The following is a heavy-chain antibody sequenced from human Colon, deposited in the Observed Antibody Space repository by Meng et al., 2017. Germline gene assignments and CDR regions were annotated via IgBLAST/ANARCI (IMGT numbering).Heavy chain of an antibody. CDR2: INQSGST. J-gene: IGHJ5*02. Sequence: QVRLRQWGAGLLKTSETLSLPCAVYGGSFSGYYCSWIRQPPGKGLEWIGEINQSGSTNYNPSLKSRVTISVDTSKNQFSLKLSSVTAADTAVYYCARGRYSGYLPWGQGTLVTVSS. D-gene: IGHD5-12*01. CDR3: ARGRYSGYLP. V-gene: IGHV4-34*01. CDR1: GGSFSGYY.